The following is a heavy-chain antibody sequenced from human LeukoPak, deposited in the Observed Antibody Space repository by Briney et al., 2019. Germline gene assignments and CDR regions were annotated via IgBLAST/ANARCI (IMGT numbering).Heavy chain of an antibody. CDR2: IYYSGST. J-gene: IGHJ6*03. D-gene: IGHD1-26*01. Sequence: PSETLSLTCTVSGGSISSYYWSWIRQPPGKGLEWIGYIYYSGSTNYNPSLKSRVTISVDTSKNQFSLKLSSVTAADTAVYYCARDYPGGSYCYYYMDVWGKGTTVTVSS. CDR1: GGSISSYY. V-gene: IGHV4-59*01. CDR3: ARDYPGGSYCYYYMDV.